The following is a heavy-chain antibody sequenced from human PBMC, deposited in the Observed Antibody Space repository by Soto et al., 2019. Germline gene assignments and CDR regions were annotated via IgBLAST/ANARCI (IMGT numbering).Heavy chain of an antibody. V-gene: IGHV1-18*01. CDR3: ARQGDYHYSNFYYYYGMDV. Sequence: ASVKVSCKASGYTFTSYGISWVRQAPGQGLEWMGWISAYNGNTNYAQKLQGRVTMTTDTSTSTAYMELRSLRSDDTAVYYCARQGDYHYSNFYYYYGMDVWGQGTTVTVSS. J-gene: IGHJ6*02. CDR2: ISAYNGNT. CDR1: GYTFTSYG. D-gene: IGHD4-4*01.